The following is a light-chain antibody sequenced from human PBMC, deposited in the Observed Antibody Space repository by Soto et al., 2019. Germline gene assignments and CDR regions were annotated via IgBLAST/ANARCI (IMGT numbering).Light chain of an antibody. CDR1: QSVSSN. Sequence: EIVMTQSPATLSVSPGERATLSCRASQSVSSNLAWYQQKPGQAPRLLIYGASTRATGIPARFSGSGSGTEFTLTISSLQPEEFATYYCQQADSFPQTFGQGTKVDIK. CDR3: QQADSFPQT. J-gene: IGKJ1*01. V-gene: IGKV3-15*01. CDR2: GAS.